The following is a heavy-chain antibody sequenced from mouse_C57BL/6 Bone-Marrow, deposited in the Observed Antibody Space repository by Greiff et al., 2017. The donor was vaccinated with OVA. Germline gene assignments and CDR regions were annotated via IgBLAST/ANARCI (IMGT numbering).Heavy chain of an antibody. CDR2: ISSGGSYT. CDR1: VFTFLLSF. D-gene: IGHD2-4*01. V-gene: IGHV5-6*01. CDR3: ARHRWDYDAWFAY. Sequence: DVQLVESGGDLVQPGGSLKLSCAASVFTFLLSFLACFLTPPSPLLEFFSTISSGGSYTYYPDSVKGRFTISRDNAKNTLYLQMSSLKSEDTAMYYCARHRWDYDAWFAYWGQGNLVTVSA. J-gene: IGHJ3*01.